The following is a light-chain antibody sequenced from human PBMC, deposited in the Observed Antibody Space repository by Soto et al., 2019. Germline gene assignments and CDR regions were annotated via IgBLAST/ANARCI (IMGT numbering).Light chain of an antibody. V-gene: IGLV1-47*01. Sequence: QSVLTQPPSASGTPGQTVTISCSGSSSNIGGNFVSWNQHVPGTAPKVLIFMNNQRPSGVPDRFSGSKSGTSASLAISGLRSEHESDYYCAAWDDSLEGVLVGGGTKLTAL. CDR3: AAWDDSLEGVL. J-gene: IGLJ2*01. CDR1: SSNIGGNF. CDR2: MNN.